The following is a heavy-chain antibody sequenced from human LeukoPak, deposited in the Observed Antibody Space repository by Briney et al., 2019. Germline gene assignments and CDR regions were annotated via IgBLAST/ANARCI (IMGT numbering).Heavy chain of an antibody. Sequence: SSETLSLTCAVYGGSFSGYYWSWIRQPPGKGLEWIGEINHSGSTNYNPSLKSRVTISVDTSKNQFSLKLSSVTAADTAVYYCARERAYYDSSGYSVLDPWGQGTLVTVSS. CDR1: GGSFSGYY. J-gene: IGHJ5*02. V-gene: IGHV4-34*01. CDR3: ARERAYYDSSGYSVLDP. CDR2: INHSGST. D-gene: IGHD3-22*01.